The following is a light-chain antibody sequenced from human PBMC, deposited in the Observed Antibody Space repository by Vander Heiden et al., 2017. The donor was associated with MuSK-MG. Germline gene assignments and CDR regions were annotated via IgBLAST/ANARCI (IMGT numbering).Light chain of an antibody. CDR2: AAS. Sequence: DIQMTQSPSSLSASVGDRVTITCRASQGISSFLAWYQQKPGKVPKLLIYAASTWQSGVPSRFSGSGSGTDFTLTISSLQPEDVATYYWQKDNSDHLFGGGTKVEIK. J-gene: IGKJ4*01. CDR1: QGISSF. CDR3: QKDNSDHL. V-gene: IGKV1-27*01.